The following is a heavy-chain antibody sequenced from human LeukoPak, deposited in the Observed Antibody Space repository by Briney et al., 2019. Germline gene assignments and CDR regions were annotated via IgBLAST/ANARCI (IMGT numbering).Heavy chain of an antibody. D-gene: IGHD6-19*01. Sequence: GGSLRLSCAASGFTFSSYSMHWVRQAPGKGLEWVSSISSASAYRYYADSVKGRFTISRDNAKNSLHLQMNSLRGEDSAVVYCTRGPPLIGVAGTWPLDDCGQGTLVTVPS. CDR1: GFTFSSYS. J-gene: IGHJ4*02. CDR2: ISSASAYR. V-gene: IGHV3-21*01. CDR3: TRGPPLIGVAGTWPLDD.